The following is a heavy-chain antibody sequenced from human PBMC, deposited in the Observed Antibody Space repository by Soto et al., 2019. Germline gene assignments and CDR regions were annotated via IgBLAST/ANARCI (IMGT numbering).Heavy chain of an antibody. J-gene: IGHJ4*02. V-gene: IGHV3-64D*08. CDR2: ISSNGGST. CDR3: VKDAAAPWSVGFDY. Sequence: QSRGSLRLSCSASGFTFSSYAMHWVRQAPGKGLEYVSAISSNGGSTYYADSVKGRFTISRDNSKNTLYLQMSSLRAEDTAVYYCVKDAAAPWSVGFDYWGQGTLVTVSS. D-gene: IGHD2-15*01. CDR1: GFTFSSYA.